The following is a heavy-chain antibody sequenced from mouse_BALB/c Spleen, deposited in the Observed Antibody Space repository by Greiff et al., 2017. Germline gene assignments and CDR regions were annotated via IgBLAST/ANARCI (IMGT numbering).Heavy chain of an antibody. CDR2: IWSGGST. D-gene: IGHD2-1*01. Sequence: VMLVESGPGLVQPSQSLSITCTVSGFSLTSYGVHWVRQSPGKGLEWLGVIWSGGSTDYNAAFISRLSISKDNSKSQVFFKMNSLQANDTAIYYCAKGCNYAWFAYWGQGTLVTVSA. J-gene: IGHJ3*01. V-gene: IGHV2-2*02. CDR3: AKGCNYAWFAY. CDR1: GFSLTSYG.